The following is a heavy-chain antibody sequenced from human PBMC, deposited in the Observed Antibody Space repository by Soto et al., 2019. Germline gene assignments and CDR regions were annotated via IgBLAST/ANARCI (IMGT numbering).Heavy chain of an antibody. CDR3: ARVQGSGMWPMAKFDY. D-gene: IGHD3-10*01. CDR2: IYYSGST. V-gene: IGHV4-30-4*01. Sequence: PSETLSLTCTVSGGSIISCDYYWSLIRQPPGKGLEWIGYIYYSGSTYYNPSLKSRVTISVDTSKNQFSLKLSSVTAADTAVYYCARVQGSGMWPMAKFDYWGQGTLVTVS. J-gene: IGHJ4*02. CDR1: GGSIISCDYY.